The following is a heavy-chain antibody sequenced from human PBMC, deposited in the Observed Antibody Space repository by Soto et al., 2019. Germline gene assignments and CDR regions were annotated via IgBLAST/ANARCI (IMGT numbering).Heavy chain of an antibody. V-gene: IGHV3-11*04. CDR2: ISGSGSHI. CDR1: GFTFSDYY. J-gene: IGHJ4*02. D-gene: IGHD3-22*01. CDR3: ARGDDYDSSGYYYWPFDY. Sequence: GGSLRLSCAASGFTFSDYYMTWIRQAPGKGLEWVSYISGSGSHIYYADSVKGRFTISRDNAKNSLYLQMNSLRDEDTAVYYCARGDDYDSSGYYYWPFDYWAQRTLVTVSS.